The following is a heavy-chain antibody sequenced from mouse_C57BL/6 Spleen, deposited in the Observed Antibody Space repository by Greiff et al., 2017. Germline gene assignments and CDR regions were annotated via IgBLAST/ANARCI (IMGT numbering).Heavy chain of an antibody. D-gene: IGHD1-1*01. V-gene: IGHV14-2*01. Sequence: EVQLQQSGAELVKPGASVKLSCTASGFNIKDYYMPWVKQTTEQGLEWIGRIVPEDGETKYATKFQGKAPITADTSSNTAYLQLSSLTSEDAAVYYWARGPYYGYARDYWGQGTSVTVSS. J-gene: IGHJ4*01. CDR3: ARGPYYGYARDY. CDR2: IVPEDGET. CDR1: GFNIKDYY.